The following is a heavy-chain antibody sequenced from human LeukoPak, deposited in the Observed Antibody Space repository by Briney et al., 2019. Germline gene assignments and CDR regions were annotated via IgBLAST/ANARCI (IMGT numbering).Heavy chain of an antibody. J-gene: IGHJ4*02. V-gene: IGHV3-21*06. CDR2: IDSSGGYM. CDR3: LRGDRRDY. Sequence: GGSLRLSCEASGFTFNTYSMNWARQAPGRGLEWVSSIDSSGGYMFYADSVKGRFIISRDNAKDSPYLQMNSLRVEDTAVYYCLRGDRRDYWGQGTLVTVSS. CDR1: GFTFNTYS.